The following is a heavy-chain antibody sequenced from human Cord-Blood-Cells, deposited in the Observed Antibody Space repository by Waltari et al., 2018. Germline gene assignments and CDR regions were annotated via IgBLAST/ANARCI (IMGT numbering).Heavy chain of an antibody. CDR1: GYTLTELS. Sequence: QVQLVQSGAEVKKPGASVKVSCKVSGYTLTELSMHWVRQAPGKGLEWMGGFDTEDGETIYAQKVQGRVTMTEDTSTDTAYMELSSLRSEDTAVYYCATVWGWYRLFDYWGQGTLVTVSS. J-gene: IGHJ4*02. CDR3: ATVWGWYRLFDY. V-gene: IGHV1-24*01. D-gene: IGHD6-19*01. CDR2: FDTEDGET.